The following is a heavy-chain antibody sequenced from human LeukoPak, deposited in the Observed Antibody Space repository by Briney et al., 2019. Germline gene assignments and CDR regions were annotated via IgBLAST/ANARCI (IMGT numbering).Heavy chain of an antibody. CDR1: GFTFSDYY. V-gene: IGHV3-11*01. CDR3: ARTAYYYDSSGYDDAFDI. CDR2: ISRSGSTR. D-gene: IGHD3-22*01. Sequence: GGSLRLSCAASGFTFSDYYMSWIRQAPGKGLEWVSHISRSGSTRYYADSLKGRFTISRDNAKNSLYLQMNSLRAEDAAVYYCARTAYYYDSSGYDDAFDIWGQGTMVTVSS. J-gene: IGHJ3*02.